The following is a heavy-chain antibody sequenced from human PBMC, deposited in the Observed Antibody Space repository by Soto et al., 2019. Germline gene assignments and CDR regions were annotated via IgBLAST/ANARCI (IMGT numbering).Heavy chain of an antibody. D-gene: IGHD3-22*01. CDR2: VSPYNDNT. Sequence: QVQLEQSGSEVKKPGASVKVTCKASGYMFYNFGISWVRQAPGQGLEWMGWVSPYNDNTNYAQKFQGRVTMTTDTYTTTASMELRSLRSDDTAVYYCARLRTSGYYSHFYYGMDVWGQGTTVTVSS. CDR3: ARLRTSGYYSHFYYGMDV. V-gene: IGHV1-18*01. CDR1: GYMFYNFG. J-gene: IGHJ6*02.